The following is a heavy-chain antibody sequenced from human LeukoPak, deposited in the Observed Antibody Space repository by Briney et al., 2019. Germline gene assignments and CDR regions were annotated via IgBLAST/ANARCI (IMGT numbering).Heavy chain of an antibody. CDR2: IHYSGST. CDR1: GGSISSYY. V-gene: IGHV4-59*01. CDR3: ARVSWFPGTSYYYMDV. D-gene: IGHD1-1*01. J-gene: IGHJ6*03. Sequence: PSETLSLTCTVSGGSISSYYWSWIRQPPGKGLVWIGYIHYSGSTNYSRSLESRVTISGDTSKNQFSLNLTSVTAAGSVVYYCARVSWFPGTSYYYMDVWGKGTTVTVSS.